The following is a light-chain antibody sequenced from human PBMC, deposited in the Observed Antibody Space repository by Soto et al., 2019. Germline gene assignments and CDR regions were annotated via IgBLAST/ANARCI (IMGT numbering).Light chain of an antibody. Sequence: QSALTQPASVSGSPGQSITISCTGTSSDVGGYNYVSWYQHHPGKAPKLLIFEVSNRPSGVSHRFSGSKSGNTASLTISGLQPEDEADYFCISYTSTSTLYVFGIGTKLTVL. CDR1: SSDVGGYNY. CDR3: ISYTSTSTLYV. CDR2: EVS. J-gene: IGLJ1*01. V-gene: IGLV2-14*01.